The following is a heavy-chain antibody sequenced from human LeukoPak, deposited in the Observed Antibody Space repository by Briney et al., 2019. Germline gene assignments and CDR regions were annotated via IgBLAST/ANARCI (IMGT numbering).Heavy chain of an antibody. CDR2: IYYSGST. J-gene: IGHJ6*02. CDR1: GGSISSSSYY. Sequence: TETLSLTCTVSGGSISSSSYYWGWIRQPPGKGLEWIGIIYYSGSTYYNPSLKSRVTISVDTSKNQFSLKLSSVTAADTAVYYCASQYYYGSGSYGWSYGMDVWGQGTTVTVSS. CDR3: ASQYYYGSGSYGWSYGMDV. V-gene: IGHV4-39*01. D-gene: IGHD3-10*01.